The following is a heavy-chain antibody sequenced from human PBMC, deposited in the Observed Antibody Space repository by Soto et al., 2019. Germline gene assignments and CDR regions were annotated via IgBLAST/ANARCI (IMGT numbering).Heavy chain of an antibody. J-gene: IGHJ6*02. Sequence: SETLSLTCAVSGGSISSSNWWSWVRQPPGKGLEWFGEIYHSGSTNYSPSLKSRVTISVDKSKNQFSLKLSSVTAADTAVYYCVRGGSSSSRHVYYYYYYGMDVWGQGTTVTVSS. CDR1: GGSISSSNW. V-gene: IGHV4-4*02. D-gene: IGHD6-6*01. CDR2: IYHSGST. CDR3: VRGGSSSSRHVYYYYYYGMDV.